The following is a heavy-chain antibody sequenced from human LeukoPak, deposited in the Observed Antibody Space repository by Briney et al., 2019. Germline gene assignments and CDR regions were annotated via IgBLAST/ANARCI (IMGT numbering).Heavy chain of an antibody. J-gene: IGHJ4*02. D-gene: IGHD2-15*01. CDR2: ISGSGGST. Sequence: GGSLRLSCAASGFTFSSYAMSWVRQAPGKGLEWVSAISGSGGSTYYADSVKGQFTISKDNSKNTLYMQMNSLRAEDTAVYYCAKVSLGLLGSYGYWGQGTLVTVSS. CDR3: AKVSLGLLGSYGY. CDR1: GFTFSSYA. V-gene: IGHV3-23*01.